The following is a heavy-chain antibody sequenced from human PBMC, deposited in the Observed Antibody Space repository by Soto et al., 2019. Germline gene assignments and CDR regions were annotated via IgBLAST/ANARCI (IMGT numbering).Heavy chain of an antibody. CDR1: GFAVSSYS. V-gene: IGHV3-30-3*01. D-gene: IGHD2-21*01. CDR2: MSLDGNSR. J-gene: IGHJ4*02. Sequence: GGSLRLSCAASGFAVSSYSVHWVRQAPGKGLEWVAAMSLDGNSRYFADSVKGRFTISRDSSKNTWSLQMNSLGAEDSAVYYCTRGRSVIANNDFEYWGQGTQVTVSS. CDR3: TRGRSVIANNDFEY.